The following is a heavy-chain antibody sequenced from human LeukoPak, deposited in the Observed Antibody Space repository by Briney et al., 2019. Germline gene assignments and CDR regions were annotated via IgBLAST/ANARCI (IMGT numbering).Heavy chain of an antibody. Sequence: GGSLRLSCAASGFTFSSYGMSWVRQAPGKGLEWFSAISSTGGTAYYADSVKGRFTISRDNSKNTLYLQMNSLRAEDTAIYYCAKNGDRGAYCSGGSCYPYYYYNMDVWGKGTTVTISS. CDR2: ISSTGGTA. CDR1: GFTFSSYG. D-gene: IGHD2-15*01. V-gene: IGHV3-23*01. J-gene: IGHJ6*03. CDR3: AKNGDRGAYCSGGSCYPYYYYNMDV.